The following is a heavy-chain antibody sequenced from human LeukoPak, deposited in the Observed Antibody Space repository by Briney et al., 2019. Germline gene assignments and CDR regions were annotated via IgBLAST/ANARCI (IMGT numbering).Heavy chain of an antibody. CDR3: ARVLSPYYDILTGYYTFYQ. CDR2: ISSSGSTI. V-gene: IGHV3-11*01. Sequence: PGGSLRLSCAASGFTFSDYYMSWIRQAPGKGLEWVSYISSSGSTIYYADSVKGRFTISRDNAKNSLYLQMNSLRAEDTAVYYCARVLSPYYDILTGYYTFYQWGQGTLVTVSS. CDR1: GFTFSDYY. D-gene: IGHD3-9*01. J-gene: IGHJ4*02.